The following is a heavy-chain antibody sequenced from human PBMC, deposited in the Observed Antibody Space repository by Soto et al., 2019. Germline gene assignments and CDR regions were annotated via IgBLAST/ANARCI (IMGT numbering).Heavy chain of an antibody. CDR3: ARHTRSGSYYSPNRAPYYMDV. D-gene: IGHD3-10*01. V-gene: IGHV4-59*08. CDR2: IYYSGST. CDR1: GGSISRYY. J-gene: IGHJ6*03. Sequence: SETLSLTCTVSGGSISRYYWSWIRQPPGKGLEWIGYIYYSGSTNYNPSLKSRVTVSVDTSKNQFSLKLSSVTAADTAVYYCARHTRSGSYYSPNRAPYYMDVWGKGTTVTVSS.